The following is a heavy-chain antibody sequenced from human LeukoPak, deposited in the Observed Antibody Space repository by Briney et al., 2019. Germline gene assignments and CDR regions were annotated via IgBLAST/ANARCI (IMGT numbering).Heavy chain of an antibody. J-gene: IGHJ5*02. CDR2: IIPIFGTA. CDR1: GGTFSSYA. D-gene: IGHD3-16*01. CDR3: ARASFWESPINWFDP. Sequence: SVKVSCKASGGTFSSYAISWVRQAPGQGLEWMGGIIPIFGTANYAQKFQGRVTITADKSTSTAYMELTRLTSDDTAVYYCARASFWESPINWFDPWGQGTLVTVSS. V-gene: IGHV1-69*06.